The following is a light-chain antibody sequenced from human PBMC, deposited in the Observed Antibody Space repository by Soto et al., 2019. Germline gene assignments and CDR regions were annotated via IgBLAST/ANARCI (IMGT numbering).Light chain of an antibody. Sequence: QSVLTQPPSASGTPGQTVTISCSISSSNIGTNPVSWYHQLPGAAPKLLIYTNSQRPLGVPVRFSGSKSGTSASLAISGLQSEDEGDYYCATRDDNVYVFGTGTKLTVL. CDR3: ATRDDNVYV. CDR1: SSNIGTNP. CDR2: TNS. J-gene: IGLJ1*01. V-gene: IGLV1-44*01.